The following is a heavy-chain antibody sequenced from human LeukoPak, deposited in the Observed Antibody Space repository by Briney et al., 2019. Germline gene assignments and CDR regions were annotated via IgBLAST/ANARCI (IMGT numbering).Heavy chain of an antibody. Sequence: SETLSLTCTVSGGSVSSGSNYWSWIRQPPGKGLEWIGYAYYSGSASYNPSLKSRVTISVDTSKKQFSLRLSSVTTADTAVYYCAKWGDGMDVWGQGTTVTVSS. CDR2: AYYSGSA. V-gene: IGHV4-61*01. J-gene: IGHJ6*02. D-gene: IGHD2-8*01. CDR1: GGSVSSGSNY. CDR3: AKWGDGMDV.